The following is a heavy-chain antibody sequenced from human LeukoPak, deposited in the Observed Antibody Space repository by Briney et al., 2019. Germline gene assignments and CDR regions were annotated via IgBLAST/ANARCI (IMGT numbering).Heavy chain of an antibody. V-gene: IGHV4-39*01. CDR2: IYYSGRT. D-gene: IGHD3-22*01. Sequence: SETLSLTCSVYGDSVSRSDSYWDWTRQPPGKGLERIGTIYYSGRTYYSPSLKSRVTMSVDPSNNQFSPNLRSVTAADTAVYYCARRRYYDGSGYLEWGQGTLLSVSS. CDR3: ARRRYYDGSGYLE. CDR1: GDSVSRSDSY. J-gene: IGHJ1*01.